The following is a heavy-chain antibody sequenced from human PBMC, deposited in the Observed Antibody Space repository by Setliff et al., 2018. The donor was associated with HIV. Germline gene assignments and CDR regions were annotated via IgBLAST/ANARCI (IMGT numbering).Heavy chain of an antibody. D-gene: IGHD3-3*01. CDR2: IMTVFGTT. CDR1: GGTLSTLNTHT. V-gene: IGHV1-69*05. CDR3: AIDVSQTYNFWSGSGLDV. Sequence: SVKVSCKASGGTLSTLNTHTMTWVRQAPGQGLEWMGMIMTVFGTTNYAQKFQGRLTITTDESTGTAYMELSSLRSEDTAMYYCAIDVSQTYNFWSGSGLDVWGQGTTVTVSS. J-gene: IGHJ6*02.